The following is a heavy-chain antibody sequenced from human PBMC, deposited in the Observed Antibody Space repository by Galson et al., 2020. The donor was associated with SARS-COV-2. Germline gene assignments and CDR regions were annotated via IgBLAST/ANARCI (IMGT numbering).Heavy chain of an antibody. J-gene: IGHJ6*02. D-gene: IGHD7-27*01. CDR3: ARGTSLGGRYYYYYGFDV. CDR1: GGSIGNYY. CDR2: LYNGRST. Sequence: SQTLSLTCTVSGGSIGNYYWGWIRQPPGKGLQWVGYLYNGRSTNYNPSLASRVTISTDTSRNQFSLKLRSVTAADTATYFCARGTSLGGRYYYYYGFDVWGQGTAIIVSS. V-gene: IGHV4-59*01.